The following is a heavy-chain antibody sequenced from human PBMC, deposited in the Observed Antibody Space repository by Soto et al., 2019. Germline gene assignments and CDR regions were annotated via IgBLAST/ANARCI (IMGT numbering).Heavy chain of an antibody. D-gene: IGHD2-15*01. CDR2: IKQDGSEK. CDR1: GFNFSSNW. V-gene: IGHV3-7*03. Sequence: PGGSLRLSCAASGFNFSSNWMSWVRQAPGKGLEWVANIKQDGSEKYYVDSVKGRFTISRDNAKNSLYLQMNSLRAEDAAMYYCARXRVVVVAATNYYYGMDVWGQGTTVTVSS. J-gene: IGHJ6*02. CDR3: ARXRVVVVAATNYYYGMDV.